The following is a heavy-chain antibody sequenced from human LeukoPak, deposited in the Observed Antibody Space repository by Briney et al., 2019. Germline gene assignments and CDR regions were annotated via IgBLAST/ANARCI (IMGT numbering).Heavy chain of an antibody. J-gene: IGHJ6*03. V-gene: IGHV3-49*04. CDR1: GFTFSSYA. CDR3: TRGGGVAVVPASARNYYYMDV. CDR2: IRSKAYGGTT. Sequence: GGSLRLSCAASGFTFSSYAMSWVRQAPGKGLEWVGFIRSKAYGGTTEYAASVKGRFTISRDDSKSIAYLQMNSLKTEDTAVYYCTRGGGVAVVPASARNYYYMDVWGKGTTVTVSS. D-gene: IGHD2-2*01.